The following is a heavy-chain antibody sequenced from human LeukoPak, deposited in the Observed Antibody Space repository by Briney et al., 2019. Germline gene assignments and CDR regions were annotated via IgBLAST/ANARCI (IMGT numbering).Heavy chain of an antibody. CDR2: IYYSGST. CDR1: GGSVSSYY. V-gene: IGHV4-59*02. J-gene: IGHJ3*02. D-gene: IGHD2-21*02. CDR3: ARVSDRGGDCYWPMWAFDI. Sequence: SETLSLTCAVSGGSVSSYYWSWIRQPPGKGLEWIGYIYYSGSTNYNPSLKSRVTISVDTSKNQFSLKLSSVTAADTAVYYCARVSDRGGDCYWPMWAFDIWGQGTMVTVSS.